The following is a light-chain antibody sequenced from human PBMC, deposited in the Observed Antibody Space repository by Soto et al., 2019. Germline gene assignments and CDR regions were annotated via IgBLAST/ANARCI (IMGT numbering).Light chain of an antibody. V-gene: IGKV3-20*01. CDR2: GTS. J-gene: IGKJ1*01. Sequence: PGDRATLSCRASQRISISYLAWYQQRPGQAPRLLIYGTSTRATGIPDRFSGSGSGTDFTLTINKLEPGDFAVYYCQQYGGSSWTFGQGTKVEIK. CDR3: QQYGGSSWT. CDR1: QRISISY.